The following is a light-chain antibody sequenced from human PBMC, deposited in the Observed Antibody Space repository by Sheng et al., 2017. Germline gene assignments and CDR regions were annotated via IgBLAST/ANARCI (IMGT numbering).Light chain of an antibody. Sequence: EIVLTQSPATLSLSPGERATLSCRASQSVSSSYLAWYQQKPGQAPRLLIYGASTRATGIPDRFSGSGSGTDFTLTISRLEPEDFAVYYCQQYDKWPLNFGGGTKVEIK. J-gene: IGKJ4*01. CDR1: QSVSSSY. CDR3: QQYDKWPLN. CDR2: GAS. V-gene: IGKV3-20*01.